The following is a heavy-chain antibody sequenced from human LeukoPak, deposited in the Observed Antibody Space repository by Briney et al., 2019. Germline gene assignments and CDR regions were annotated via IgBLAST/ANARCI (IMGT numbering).Heavy chain of an antibody. CDR1: GFTFSRYT. Sequence: GGSLRLSCAASGFTFSRYTMNWVRQVPGKGLEWVSSISSSSSYIYYADSVKGRFTISRDNAKNSLYLQMNSLRAEDTAVYYCARSLFRYSSGSYSPVDYWGQGTLVTVSS. V-gene: IGHV3-21*01. D-gene: IGHD1-26*01. CDR3: ARSLFRYSSGSYSPVDY. J-gene: IGHJ4*02. CDR2: ISSSSSYI.